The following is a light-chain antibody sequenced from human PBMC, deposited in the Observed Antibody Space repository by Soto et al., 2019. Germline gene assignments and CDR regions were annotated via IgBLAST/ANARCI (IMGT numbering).Light chain of an antibody. CDR3: QQRSNWPPSLT. Sequence: SPATLSLSPGERATLSCRASQSVRNYLAWYQQKPGQAPRLLIYDASNRATGIPARFSGSGSGTDFTLTISSLEPEDFAVYYCQQRSNWPPSLTFGGGTKVDIK. V-gene: IGKV3-11*01. CDR2: DAS. CDR1: QSVRNY. J-gene: IGKJ4*01.